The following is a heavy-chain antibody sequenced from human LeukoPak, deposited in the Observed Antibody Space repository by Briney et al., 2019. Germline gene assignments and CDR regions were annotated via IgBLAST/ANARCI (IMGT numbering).Heavy chain of an antibody. CDR3: ARVRWELANWFDP. D-gene: IGHD1-26*01. Sequence: GGSLRLSCAACGFTFSSYWMHWVRQAPGKGLVWVSRINSDGSSTSYADSVKGRFTISRDNAKNTLYLQMNSLRAEDTAVYYCARVRWELANWFDPWGQGTLVTVSS. J-gene: IGHJ5*02. V-gene: IGHV3-74*01. CDR2: INSDGSST. CDR1: GFTFSSYW.